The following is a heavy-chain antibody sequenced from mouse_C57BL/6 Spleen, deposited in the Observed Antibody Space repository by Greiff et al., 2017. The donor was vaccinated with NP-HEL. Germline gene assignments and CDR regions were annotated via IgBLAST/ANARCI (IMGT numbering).Heavy chain of an antibody. CDR1: GYAFSSSW. Sequence: QVQLQQSGPELVKPGASVKISCKASGYAFSSSWMNWVKQRPGKGLEWIGRIYPGDGDTNYNGKFKGKATLTADKSSSTAYMQLSSLTSEDSAVYFCARSGYYGSLYYAMDYWGQGTSVTVSS. CDR3: ARSGYYGSLYYAMDY. CDR2: IYPGDGDT. V-gene: IGHV1-82*01. J-gene: IGHJ4*01. D-gene: IGHD1-1*01.